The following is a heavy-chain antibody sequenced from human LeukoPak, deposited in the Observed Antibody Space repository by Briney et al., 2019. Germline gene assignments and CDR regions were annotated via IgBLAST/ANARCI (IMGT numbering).Heavy chain of an antibody. Sequence: SETLSLTCTISGGSISSYYWSWIRQPAGKGLEWIGRIYTSGSTNYNPSLKSRVTMSVDTSKNQFSLKLSSVTAADTAVYYCARGPDYYDSSGYVRGAFDIWGQGTMVTVCS. D-gene: IGHD3-22*01. CDR1: GGSISSYY. V-gene: IGHV4-4*07. J-gene: IGHJ3*02. CDR2: IYTSGST. CDR3: ARGPDYYDSSGYVRGAFDI.